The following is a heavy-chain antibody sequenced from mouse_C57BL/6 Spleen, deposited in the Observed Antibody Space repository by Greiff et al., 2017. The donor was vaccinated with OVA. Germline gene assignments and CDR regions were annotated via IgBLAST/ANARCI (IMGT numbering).Heavy chain of an antibody. J-gene: IGHJ4*01. CDR3: ARRDYYGSSPYAMDY. D-gene: IGHD1-1*01. CDR1: GYTFTSYW. Sequence: QVQLQQPGAELVKPGASVKLSCKASGYTFTSYWMHWVKQRPGQGLEWIGMIHPNSGSTNYNEKFKSKATLTVDKSSSTAYMQLSSLTAEDSAVYDCARRDYYGSSPYAMDYWGQGTSGTVSS. CDR2: IHPNSGST. V-gene: IGHV1-64*01.